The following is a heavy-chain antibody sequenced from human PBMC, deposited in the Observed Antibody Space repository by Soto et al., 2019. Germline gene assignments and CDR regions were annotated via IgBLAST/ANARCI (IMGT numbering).Heavy chain of an antibody. CDR2: ISGSGGST. Sequence: GGSLRLSCAASGFTFSSYAMSWVRQAPGKGLEWVSAISGSGGSTYYADSVKGRFTISRDNSKNTLYLQMNSLRAEDTAVYYCASSSPLGYCSGGSCYGFAEYFQHWGQGTLVTVSS. J-gene: IGHJ1*01. D-gene: IGHD2-15*01. V-gene: IGHV3-23*01. CDR1: GFTFSSYA. CDR3: ASSSPLGYCSGGSCYGFAEYFQH.